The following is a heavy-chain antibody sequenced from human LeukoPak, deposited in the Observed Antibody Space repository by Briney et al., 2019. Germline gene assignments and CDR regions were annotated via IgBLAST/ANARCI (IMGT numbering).Heavy chain of an antibody. Sequence: GGSLRLSCAASGFTFDDYGMSWVRQAPGKGLEWVSGINWNGGSTGYADSVKGRFTISRDNSKNTLYLQMNSLRAEDTAVYYCAKDQGYGSGSYYNADYWGQGTLVTVSS. D-gene: IGHD3-10*01. CDR1: GFTFDDYG. CDR2: INWNGGST. J-gene: IGHJ4*02. V-gene: IGHV3-20*04. CDR3: AKDQGYGSGSYYNADY.